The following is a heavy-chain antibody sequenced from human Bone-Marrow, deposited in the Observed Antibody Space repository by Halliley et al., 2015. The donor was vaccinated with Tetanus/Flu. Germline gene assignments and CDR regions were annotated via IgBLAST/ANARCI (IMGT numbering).Heavy chain of an antibody. CDR3: ARPVRDIWSGYYSQFFFDI. J-gene: IGHJ3*02. CDR1: GYTFSYLG. D-gene: IGHD3-3*01. V-gene: IGHV1-3*01. Sequence: QLVQSGAEVKKPGASVKVSCKALGYTFSYLGLHWVRQAPGQRLEWMGWINAGNGNTEYSQRLQGRVTISRDTSATTAYMELSSLRSEDTAVYYCARPVRDIWSGYYSQFFFDIWGQGTMVTVSS. CDR2: INAGNGNT.